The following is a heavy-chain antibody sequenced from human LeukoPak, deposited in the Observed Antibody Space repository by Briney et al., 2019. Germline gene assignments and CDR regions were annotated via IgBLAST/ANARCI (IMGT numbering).Heavy chain of an antibody. Sequence: GGSLRLSCAASGFTFSSYWMHWVRQAPGKGLVWVSRISPDGSSTSYADSVKGRFTISRDNAKNTLYLQMNSLRAEDTAVYYCARETGTYYFDYWGQGTLVTVSS. V-gene: IGHV3-74*01. J-gene: IGHJ4*02. CDR2: ISPDGSST. CDR1: GFTFSSYW. CDR3: ARETGTYYFDY. D-gene: IGHD1-1*01.